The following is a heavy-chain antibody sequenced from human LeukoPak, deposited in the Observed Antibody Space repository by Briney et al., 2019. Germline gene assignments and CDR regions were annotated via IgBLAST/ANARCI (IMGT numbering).Heavy chain of an antibody. J-gene: IGHJ4*02. Sequence: PGGSLRLSCAASGFTFSSYGMHWVRQAPGRGLEWVALIRYDGSNKYYADSVKGRFSISRDNSKNTLYLRMNSLRAEDTAVHYCAKDQRFLEWVFDYWGQGTLVTVSS. D-gene: IGHD3-3*01. CDR1: GFTFSSYG. CDR2: IRYDGSNK. V-gene: IGHV3-30*02. CDR3: AKDQRFLEWVFDY.